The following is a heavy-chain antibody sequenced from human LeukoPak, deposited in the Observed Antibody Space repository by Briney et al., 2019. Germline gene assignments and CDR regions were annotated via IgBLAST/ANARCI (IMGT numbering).Heavy chain of an antibody. CDR2: IYYTGST. CDR3: ARRVATKPKYCFDN. J-gene: IGHJ4*02. V-gene: IGHV4-59*08. CDR1: GGSISSLY. Sequence: SETLSLTCSVSGGSISSLYWSWIRQPPGKGLEWIGYIYYTGSTNYNPSLKSRVTIFVDTSKNQFSLRLSSVTAADTAVYYCARRVATKPKYCFDNWGQGTLVTVST. D-gene: IGHD5-24*01.